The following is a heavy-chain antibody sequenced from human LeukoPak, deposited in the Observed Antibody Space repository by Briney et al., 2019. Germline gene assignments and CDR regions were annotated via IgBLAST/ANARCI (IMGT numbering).Heavy chain of an antibody. J-gene: IGHJ4*02. CDR3: ARGRYLTTSGGAAAGFLDY. D-gene: IGHD6-13*01. V-gene: IGHV4-59*12. CDR1: GGSISSYY. Sequence: PSETLSLTCTVSGGSISSYYWSWIRQPPGKGLEWIGSIYYSGSTYYNPSLKSRVTISVDTSQKQFSLRLTSVTAADTAVYYCARGRYLTTSGGAAAGFLDYWGQGSLVTVST. CDR2: IYYSGST.